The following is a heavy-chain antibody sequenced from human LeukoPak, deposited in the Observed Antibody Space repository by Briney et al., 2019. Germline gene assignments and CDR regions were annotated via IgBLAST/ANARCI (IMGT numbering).Heavy chain of an antibody. Sequence: GGSLRLSCAASGFTFSSYGMHWVRQAPGKGLEWVAVIPYDGSNKYYADSVKGRFTISRDNSKNTLYLQMNSLRAEDTAVYYCAKDQDSYGYDYWGQGTLVTVSS. V-gene: IGHV3-30*18. CDR2: IPYDGSNK. CDR1: GFTFSSYG. CDR3: AKDQDSYGYDY. D-gene: IGHD5-18*01. J-gene: IGHJ4*02.